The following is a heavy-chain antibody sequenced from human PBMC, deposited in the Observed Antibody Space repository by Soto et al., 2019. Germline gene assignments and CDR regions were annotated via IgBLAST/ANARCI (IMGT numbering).Heavy chain of an antibody. CDR2: INPSGGST. V-gene: IGHV1-46*01. Sequence: ASVKVSCKASGYTFTSYYMHWVRQAPGQGLEWMGIINPSGGSTSYAQKFQGRVTMTSDTSTSTVYMELSSLRSEDTAVYYCARESDKAAAGRSYYYYGMDVWGQGTTVTVSS. D-gene: IGHD6-13*01. J-gene: IGHJ6*02. CDR3: ARESDKAAAGRSYYYYGMDV. CDR1: GYTFTSYY.